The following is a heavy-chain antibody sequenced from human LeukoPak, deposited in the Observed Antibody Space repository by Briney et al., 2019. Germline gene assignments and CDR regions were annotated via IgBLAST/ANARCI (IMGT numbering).Heavy chain of an antibody. J-gene: IGHJ4*02. D-gene: IGHD3-16*01. V-gene: IGHV1-18*01. Sequence: ASVKVSCKASGYTFTSYGMSWVRQAPGQGLEWMGWISAYNINTNYAQKLQVRVTRTTDTSTSTAYMKLRSLRSDDTAVYYCARVPSRTGAYDYWGQGTLVTVSS. CDR1: GYTFTSYG. CDR3: ARVPSRTGAYDY. CDR2: ISAYNINT.